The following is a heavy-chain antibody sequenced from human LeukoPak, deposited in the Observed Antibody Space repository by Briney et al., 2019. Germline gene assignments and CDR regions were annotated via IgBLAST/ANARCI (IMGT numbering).Heavy chain of an antibody. Sequence: PSETLSLTCTVSGGSINSGGYYWSWIRQHPGKGLEWIGYIYYSGSTYYNPSLKSRVTISVDTSKNQFSLKLSSVTAADTAVYYCARMINYCSSTSCYPMEAFDIWGQGTMVTVSS. CDR2: IYYSGST. J-gene: IGHJ3*02. V-gene: IGHV4-31*03. CDR3: ARMINYCSSTSCYPMEAFDI. D-gene: IGHD2-2*01. CDR1: GGSINSGGYY.